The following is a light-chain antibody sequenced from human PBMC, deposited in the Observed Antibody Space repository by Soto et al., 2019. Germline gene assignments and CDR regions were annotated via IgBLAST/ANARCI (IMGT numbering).Light chain of an antibody. CDR3: QQDGSSRTT. V-gene: IGKV3-20*01. J-gene: IGKJ5*01. CDR1: QSVSSSY. Sequence: EIVLTQAPGTLSLSPGERATLSCRASQSVSSSYLAWYQQKPGQAPRLLIYGASSRSTGIPDRFSGSGSGTDFTLTISRLEPEDVAVYYCQQDGSSRTTFGQGTRLEIK. CDR2: GAS.